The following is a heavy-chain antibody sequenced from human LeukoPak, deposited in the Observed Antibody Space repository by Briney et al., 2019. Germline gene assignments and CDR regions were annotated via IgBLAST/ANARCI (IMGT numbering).Heavy chain of an antibody. CDR3: AKNGAVSGYADY. D-gene: IGHD6-19*01. CDR2: ISSSSSTI. V-gene: IGHV3-48*01. CDR1: GFTFSIYS. J-gene: IGHJ4*02. Sequence: GGSLRLSCAASGFTFSIYSMSWARQAPGKGLEWVSYISSSSSTINYADSVKGRFTISRDDAKNSLYLQINSLRAEDTAVHYCAKNGAVSGYADYWGQGTLVTVSS.